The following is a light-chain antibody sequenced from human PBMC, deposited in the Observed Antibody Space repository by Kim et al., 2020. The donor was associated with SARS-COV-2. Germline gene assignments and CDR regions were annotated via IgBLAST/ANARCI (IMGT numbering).Light chain of an antibody. CDR2: DVS. CDR3: SSYTSSSTVV. Sequence: GPSLTISCTGTSSDVGGYNYVSWYQQHPGKAPKLMIYDVSNRPSGVSNRFSGSKSGNTASLTISGLQAEDEADYYCSSYTSSSTVVFGGGTQLTVL. V-gene: IGLV2-14*03. CDR1: SSDVGGYNY. J-gene: IGLJ2*01.